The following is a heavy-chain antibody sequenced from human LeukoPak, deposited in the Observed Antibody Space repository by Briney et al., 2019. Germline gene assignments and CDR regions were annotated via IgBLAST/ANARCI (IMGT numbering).Heavy chain of an antibody. J-gene: IGHJ6*03. V-gene: IGHV1-2*02. CDR2: SNPNNGAT. D-gene: IGHD2-15*01. Sequence: CGSVKVSCKASGYTFIGYFIHWVRQAPGQGLEWMGFSNPNNGATNYAQKFQGRVTMTRDTSIRTAYMELSRLTSDDTAIYFCARGQGYCSSSGCSYYYMDVWGKGTTVTVSS. CDR3: ARGQGYCSSSGCSYYYMDV. CDR1: GYTFIGYF.